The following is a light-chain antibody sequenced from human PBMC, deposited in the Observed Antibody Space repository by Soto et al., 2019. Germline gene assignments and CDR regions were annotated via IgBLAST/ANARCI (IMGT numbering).Light chain of an antibody. CDR2: GAS. CDR3: KQYGSSPGYT. CDR1: QSVSSSY. J-gene: IGKJ2*01. Sequence: MVLTQSPGTLSLSPGERATLSCRASQSVSSSYLAWYHQKPGQAPRLLIYGASSRATGIPDRVSGSGSGTDFTLTISRLETEDFAVYYCKQYGSSPGYTFGQGTKLEI. V-gene: IGKV3-20*01.